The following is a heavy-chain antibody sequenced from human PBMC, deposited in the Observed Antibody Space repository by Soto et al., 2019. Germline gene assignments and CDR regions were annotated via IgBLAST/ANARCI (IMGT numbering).Heavy chain of an antibody. Sequence: SETLSLTCTVSGDSVSSHYWSWIRQPAGKGLEWLGRLYNDERTNYNPSLKSRVTMSMDTSKNQFSLKLTSVTAADSAVYFCAREPLAHSYFDFWGQGILVTASS. CDR2: LYNDERT. J-gene: IGHJ4*02. CDR3: AREPLAHSYFDF. CDR1: GDSVSSHY. V-gene: IGHV4-4*07.